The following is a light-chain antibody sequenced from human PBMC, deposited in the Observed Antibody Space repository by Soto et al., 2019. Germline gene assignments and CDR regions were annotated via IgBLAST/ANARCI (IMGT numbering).Light chain of an antibody. CDR3: QQYFNTPRT. V-gene: IGKV4-1*01. CDR1: ESVLYSANNKDY. J-gene: IGKJ1*01. CDR2: WAS. Sequence: DFVMTQSPDSLAVSLGERATINCKSSESVLYSANNKDYLAWYQQKPGQPPKLLIYWASARGSGVPDRFSASGSGTDFTLTISSLQAEDVAVYYCQQYFNTPRTFGQGTKVEIK.